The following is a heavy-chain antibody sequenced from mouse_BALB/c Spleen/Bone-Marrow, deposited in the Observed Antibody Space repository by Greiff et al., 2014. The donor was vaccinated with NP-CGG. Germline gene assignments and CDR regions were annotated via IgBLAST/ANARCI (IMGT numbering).Heavy chain of an antibody. J-gene: IGHJ2*01. D-gene: IGHD2-4*01. V-gene: IGHV14-3*02. CDR2: IDPANGNT. Sequence: VQLQQPGAELVKPGASVKLSCTASGFNIKDTYMHWVKQRPEQGLEWIGRIDPANGNTKYDPKFQGKATITADTSSNTAYLQLSSLTSEDTAVYYCARFPYDYGGGDYWGQDTTLTVSS. CDR1: GFNIKDTY. CDR3: ARFPYDYGGGDY.